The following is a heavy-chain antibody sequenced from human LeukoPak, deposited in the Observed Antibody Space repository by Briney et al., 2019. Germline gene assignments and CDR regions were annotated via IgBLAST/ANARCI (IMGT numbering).Heavy chain of an antibody. J-gene: IGHJ4*02. CDR2: TYYRSKWYN. CDR3: ERNYYDISDKPLYYYFDY. D-gene: IGHD3-22*01. Sequence: SQTLSLTCAISGDSVSSNSAAWNWIRQSPSRGLEWLGRTYYRSKWYNDYAVSVKSRITINPDTSKNQFSLQLNSVSPEDTAVYYCERNYYDISDKPLYYYFDYGAQETLVTVPS. CDR1: GDSVSSNSAA. V-gene: IGHV6-1*01.